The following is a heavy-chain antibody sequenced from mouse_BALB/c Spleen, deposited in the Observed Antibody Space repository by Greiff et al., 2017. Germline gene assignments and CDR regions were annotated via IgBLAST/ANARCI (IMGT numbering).Heavy chain of an antibody. D-gene: IGHD2-4*01. Sequence: EVKLMESGGGLVKPGGSLKLSCAASGFTFSSYTMSWVRQTPEKRLEWVATNSSGGGNTYYPDSVKGRFTISRDNAKNNLYLQMSSLRSEDTALYYCARCYDYDSIYYAMDYWGQGTSVTVSS. J-gene: IGHJ4*01. V-gene: IGHV5-9*03. CDR1: GFTFSSYT. CDR3: ARCYDYDSIYYAMDY. CDR2: NSSGGGNT.